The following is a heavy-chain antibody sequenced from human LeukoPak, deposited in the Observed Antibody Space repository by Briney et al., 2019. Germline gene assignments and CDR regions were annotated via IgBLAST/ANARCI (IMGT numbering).Heavy chain of an antibody. CDR1: GFIFSSYG. CDR3: ARDDGPIDY. Sequence: SGGSLRLSCAASGFIFSSYGMHWVRQAPGKGLEWVAVIRYDGSNKYYADSVKGRFTISRDNSKNTLYLQMNSLRAEDTAVYYCARDDGPIDYWGQGTLVTVSS. CDR2: IRYDGSNK. J-gene: IGHJ4*02. V-gene: IGHV3-33*01.